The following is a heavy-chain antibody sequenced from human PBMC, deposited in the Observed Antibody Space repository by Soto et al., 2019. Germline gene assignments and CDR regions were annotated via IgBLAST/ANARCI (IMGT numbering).Heavy chain of an antibody. CDR2: IIPILGIA. CDR3: AIQWRSSPPLDY. Sequence: SVKVSCKASGGTFSSYTISWVRQAPGQGLEWMGRIIPILGIANYAQKFQGRVTITADKSTSTAYMELSSLRSEDTAVYYCAIQWRSSPPLDYSGQATLVTVSS. CDR1: GGTFSSYT. V-gene: IGHV1-69*02. J-gene: IGHJ4*02. D-gene: IGHD1-26*01.